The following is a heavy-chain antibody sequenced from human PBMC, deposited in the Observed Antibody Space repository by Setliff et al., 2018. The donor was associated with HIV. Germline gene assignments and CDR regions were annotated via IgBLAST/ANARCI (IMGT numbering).Heavy chain of an antibody. V-gene: IGHV1-46*01. CDR1: GYTFTSYG. CDR2: INPSGGTT. CDR3: VKEYHTTATDTRVANYFDY. D-gene: IGHD6-13*01. Sequence: ASVKVSCKASGYTFTSYGISWVRQAPGQGLEYIGIINPSGGTTAYVERFQGRVSMTSDTSTSTVYMEMSNLRSEDTAIYYCVKEYHTTATDTRVANYFDYWGQGTLVTVS. J-gene: IGHJ4*02.